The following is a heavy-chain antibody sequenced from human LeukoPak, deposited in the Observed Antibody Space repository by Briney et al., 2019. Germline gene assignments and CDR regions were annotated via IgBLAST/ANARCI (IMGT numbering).Heavy chain of an antibody. V-gene: IGHV7-4-1*02. CDR1: GYTLTSYD. CDR3: ATGGENYYENSGYPDY. D-gene: IGHD3-22*01. CDR2: INTNTGNP. Sequence: ASVKVSCKASGYTLTSYDINWVRQAPGQGLEWMGWINTNTGNPTYAQGFTGRFVFSLDTSVTTAYLQISSLKAEDSAVYYCATGGENYYENSGYPDYWGQGTLVTVSS. J-gene: IGHJ4*02.